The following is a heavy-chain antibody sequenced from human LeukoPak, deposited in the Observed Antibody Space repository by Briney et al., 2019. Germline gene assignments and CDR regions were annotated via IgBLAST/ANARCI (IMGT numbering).Heavy chain of an antibody. J-gene: IGHJ6*03. Sequence: GRSLRLSCAASGFTFSSYAMHWVRQASGKGLEWVGRIRSKANSYATAYAASVKGRFTISRDDSKNTAYLQMNSLKTEDTAVYYCTRVYPQNYYYYMDVWGKGTTVTVSS. D-gene: IGHD3-16*02. CDR3: TRVYPQNYYYYMDV. CDR2: IRSKANSYAT. V-gene: IGHV3-73*01. CDR1: GFTFSSYA.